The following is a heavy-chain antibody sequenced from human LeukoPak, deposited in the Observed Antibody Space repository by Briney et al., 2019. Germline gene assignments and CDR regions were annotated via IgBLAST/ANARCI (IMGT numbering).Heavy chain of an antibody. D-gene: IGHD5-24*01. Sequence: GGSLRLSCAASRFIFSSYHMHWVRQPPGKGLEWVSSISSSNSFIYYADSMKGRFTISRDNAKNSLYPQMNSLRAEDTALYYCANYNYWGQGTLVTVSS. CDR1: RFIFSSYH. CDR2: ISSSNSFI. J-gene: IGHJ4*02. V-gene: IGHV3-21*04. CDR3: ANYNY.